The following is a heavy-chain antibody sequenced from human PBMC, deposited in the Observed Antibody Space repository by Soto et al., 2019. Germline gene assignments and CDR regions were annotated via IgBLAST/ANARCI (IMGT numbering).Heavy chain of an antibody. CDR3: ARGPLLPHYYDSSGYYNNWFDP. V-gene: IGHV1-18*01. J-gene: IGHJ5*02. CDR1: GYTFTSYG. D-gene: IGHD3-22*01. Sequence: ASVKVSCKASGYTFTSYGISWVRQAPGQGLEWMGWISAYNGNTNYAQKLQGRVTMTTDTSTSTAYMELRSLGSDDTAVYYCARGPLLPHYYDSSGYYNNWFDPWGQGTLVTVSS. CDR2: ISAYNGNT.